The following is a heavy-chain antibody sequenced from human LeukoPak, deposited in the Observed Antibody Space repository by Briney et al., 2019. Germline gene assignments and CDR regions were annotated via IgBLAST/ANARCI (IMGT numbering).Heavy chain of an antibody. CDR2: ISSSGSTI. V-gene: IGHV3-48*03. CDR1: GFSFSSYE. J-gene: IGHJ3*02. Sequence: GGSLRLSCAASGFSFSSYEMNWVRQAPGKGLEWVSYISSSGSTIYYADSVKGRFTISRDNAKNSLYLQMNSLRAEDTAVYYCARGNYYDGSGYYRFDAFDIWGQGTMVSVSS. D-gene: IGHD3-22*01. CDR3: ARGNYYDGSGYYRFDAFDI.